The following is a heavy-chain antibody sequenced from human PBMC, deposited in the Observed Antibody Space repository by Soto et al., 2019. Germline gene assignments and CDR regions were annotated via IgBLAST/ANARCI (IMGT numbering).Heavy chain of an antibody. V-gene: IGHV3-23*01. J-gene: IGHJ4*02. CDR1: GFTFSSYA. CDR3: AKSGLYDSSGYAFDY. CDR2: ISGSGGST. Sequence: GGSLRLSCAASGFTFSSYAMSWVRQAPGKGLEWVSAISGSGGSTYYAASVKGRFTLSRDNSKNTLYLQMNSLSAEDTAVYYCAKSGLYDSSGYAFDYWGQGTPVTVSS. D-gene: IGHD3-22*01.